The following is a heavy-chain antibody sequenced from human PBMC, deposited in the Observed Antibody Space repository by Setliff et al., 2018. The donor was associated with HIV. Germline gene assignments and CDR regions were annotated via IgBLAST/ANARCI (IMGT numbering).Heavy chain of an antibody. V-gene: IGHV4-61*02. D-gene: IGHD3-3*01. CDR1: GGSINSGSYF. CDR2: IYTSGST. CDR3: ARDGFWSGYIDY. J-gene: IGHJ4*02. Sequence: SETLSLTCTVSGGSINSGSYFWTWIRQPAGKGLEWIGRIYTSGSTNYNPSLKSRVTMSVDTSKNQFSLKLSSVTAADTAVYYCARDGFWSGYIDYWGQGTLVTVSS.